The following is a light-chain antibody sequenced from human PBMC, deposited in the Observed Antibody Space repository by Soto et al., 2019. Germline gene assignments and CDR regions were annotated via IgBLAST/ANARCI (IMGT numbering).Light chain of an antibody. CDR3: CSSSSSTTSYV. V-gene: IGLV2-14*03. Sequence: QSALTQPASVSVSPGQSITLSCTGTTNAIGSYNFVSWYQQHPGKAPKLVIYDISNPPSGVSNRFSGSKPGNTASLTISGAQPEDEAEYYCCSSSSSTTSYVFGTGTKLTVL. CDR1: TNAIGSYNF. J-gene: IGLJ1*01. CDR2: DIS.